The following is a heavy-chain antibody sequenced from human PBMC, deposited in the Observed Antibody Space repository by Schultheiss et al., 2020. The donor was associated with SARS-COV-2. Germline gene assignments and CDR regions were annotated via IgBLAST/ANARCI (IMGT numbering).Heavy chain of an antibody. J-gene: IGHJ4*02. CDR1: GFTFSSYA. CDR3: AKDYLYSSSSELDY. V-gene: IGHV3-23*01. Sequence: GGSLRLSCAASGFTFSSYAMTWVRQAPGKGLEWVSAITANGGSAYYADSVKGRFTISRDNSKNMLYLQMNRLRAEDTAVYYCAKDYLYSSSSELDYWGQGTLVTVSS. CDR2: ITANGGSA. D-gene: IGHD6-6*01.